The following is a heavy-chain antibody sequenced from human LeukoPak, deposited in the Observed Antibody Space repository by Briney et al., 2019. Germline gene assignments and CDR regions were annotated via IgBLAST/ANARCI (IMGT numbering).Heavy chain of an antibody. CDR2: IYYSGTT. CDR1: GGSISSSSYD. Sequence: SETLSLTCTVSGGSISSSSYDWGWIRQPPGRGLEGFGNIYYSGTTYYKPSLKSRVTISLDTSKHQSSLKLSSVTAADTAVYYCARLGGYSSSWYLYYFDYWGQGTLVTVSS. CDR3: ARLGGYSSSWYLYYFDY. V-gene: IGHV4-39*01. D-gene: IGHD6-13*01. J-gene: IGHJ4*02.